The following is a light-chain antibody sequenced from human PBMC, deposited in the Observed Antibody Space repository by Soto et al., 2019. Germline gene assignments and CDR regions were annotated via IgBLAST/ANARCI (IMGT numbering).Light chain of an antibody. V-gene: IGLV1-44*01. CDR2: GNS. J-gene: IGLJ2*01. CDR3: AAWDDTLNDLL. CDR1: TSNIGRNT. Sequence: QCLLTLPPSASGTCGQTCTIACSGTTSNIGRNTVNWYQQLPGRAPKLLIYGNSQGPSGVPDRFSASKSGTSASLAISGLRSDDEADYHCAAWDDTLNDLLFGGGTKVTVL.